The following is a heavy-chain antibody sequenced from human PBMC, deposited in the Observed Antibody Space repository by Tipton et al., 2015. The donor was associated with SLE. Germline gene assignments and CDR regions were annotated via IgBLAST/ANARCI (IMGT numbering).Heavy chain of an antibody. CDR3: ARDSLGFDY. CDR2: ISDSGNT. D-gene: IGHD7-27*01. V-gene: IGHV4-59*12. J-gene: IGHJ4*02. Sequence: LRLSCTVSGASISSDYWSWIRQPPGKGLEWIGYISDSGNTNYNPSLRSRVTITVDTSKDQFSLKLTSVTAADTAVYYCARDSLGFDYWGQGALVTVSS. CDR1: GASISSDY.